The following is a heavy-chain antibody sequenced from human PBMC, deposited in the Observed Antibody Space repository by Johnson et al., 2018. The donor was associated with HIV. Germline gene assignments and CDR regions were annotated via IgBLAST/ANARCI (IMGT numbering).Heavy chain of an antibody. CDR3: ARAMRWPNSFDI. CDR1: GFTFSSYG. J-gene: IGHJ3*02. V-gene: IGHV3-23*01. CDR2: ISGSGGST. D-gene: IGHD5-24*01. Sequence: VQLLESGGGLVQPGGSLRLSCAASGFTFSSYGMHWVRQAPGKGLEWVSAISGSGGSTYYADSVKGRFTISRDNSKNTLYLQMNSLRAEDTAVYYGARAMRWPNSFDIRGQGTMVTVSS.